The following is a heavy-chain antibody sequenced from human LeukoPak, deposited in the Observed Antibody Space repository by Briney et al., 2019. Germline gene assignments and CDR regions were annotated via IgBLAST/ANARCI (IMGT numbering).Heavy chain of an antibody. D-gene: IGHD2-15*01. V-gene: IGHV3-30-3*01. J-gene: IGHJ5*02. CDR3: AREGYCSGGSCSETLGWFDP. Sequence: GRSLRLSCAASGFTFSSYAMHWVRQAPGKGLEWVAVISYDGSNKYYADSVKGRFTISRDNSKNTLYLQMNSLRAEDTAVYYCAREGYCSGGSCSETLGWFDPWGQGTLVTVSS. CDR1: GFTFSSYA. CDR2: ISYDGSNK.